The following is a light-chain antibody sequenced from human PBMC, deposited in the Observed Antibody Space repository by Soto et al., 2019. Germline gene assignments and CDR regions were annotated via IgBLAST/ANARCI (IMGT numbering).Light chain of an antibody. J-gene: IGKJ3*01. CDR1: QSVSSN. Sequence: EIVMTQSPATLSVSPGERATLSCRASQSVSSNLAWYQQKPGQAPRLLIYGASTRATGIPARFSGSGSGTEFTLIISSLQSEDFAVYYCQHRGTFGPGTKVDIK. V-gene: IGKV3-15*01. CDR2: GAS. CDR3: QHRGT.